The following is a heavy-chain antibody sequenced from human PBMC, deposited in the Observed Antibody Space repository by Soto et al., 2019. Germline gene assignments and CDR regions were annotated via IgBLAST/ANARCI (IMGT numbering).Heavy chain of an antibody. J-gene: IGHJ5*02. CDR3: ARHWHRYYGSGSYPNWFDP. V-gene: IGHV4-39*01. CDR2: IYYSGST. Sequence: PSETLSLTCTVSGGSISSSSYYWGWIRHPPGKGLEWIGSIYYSGSTYYNPSLKSRVTISVDTSKNQFSLKLSSVTAADTAVYYCARHWHRYYGSGSYPNWFDPWGQGTLVTVSS. CDR1: GGSISSSSYY. D-gene: IGHD3-10*01.